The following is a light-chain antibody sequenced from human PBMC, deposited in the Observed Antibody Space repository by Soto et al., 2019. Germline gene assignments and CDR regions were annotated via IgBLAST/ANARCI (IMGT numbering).Light chain of an antibody. J-gene: IGKJ2*02. CDR3: QQLGT. Sequence: EIVLTQSPGTLSLSPGERATLSCRASQSVSSSYLAWYQQKPGQAPRLLIYGASSRATGIPDRFSGSGSGTDFTLTISRLEPEDFAVYYCQQLGTFGQGNKLEIK. CDR2: GAS. V-gene: IGKV3-20*01. CDR1: QSVSSSY.